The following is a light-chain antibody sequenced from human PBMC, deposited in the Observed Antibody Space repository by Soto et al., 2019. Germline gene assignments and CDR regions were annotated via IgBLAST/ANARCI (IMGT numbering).Light chain of an antibody. CDR3: QHYNDWPPAFT. Sequence: EILMSQSPATLSVSAGERATLSCRASQSLSRYLAWYQQKPGQAPRLLIYGASTRASGIPARFSGSGSGTEFTLTISSLQSEDFALYYCQHYNDWPPAFTFGPGTKVDL. CDR2: GAS. V-gene: IGKV3-15*01. CDR1: QSLSRY. J-gene: IGKJ3*01.